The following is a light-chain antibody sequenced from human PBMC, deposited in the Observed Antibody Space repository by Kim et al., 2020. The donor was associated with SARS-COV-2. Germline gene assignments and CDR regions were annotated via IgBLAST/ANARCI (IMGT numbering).Light chain of an antibody. J-gene: IGLJ2*01. CDR2: QDS. V-gene: IGLV3-1*01. CDR1: KLGHKY. CDR3: QAWDNNTVV. Sequence: VSPGQTASITCSGDKLGHKYPCWYQQKPGQSPLLVIFQDSKRPSGIPERISGSNSGNTFTLTISGAQAMDEADYYCQAWDNNTVVFGGGTQLTVL.